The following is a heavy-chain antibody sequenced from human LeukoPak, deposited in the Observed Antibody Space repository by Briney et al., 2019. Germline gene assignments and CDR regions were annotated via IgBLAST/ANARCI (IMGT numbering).Heavy chain of an antibody. CDR3: ASLWFGGL. D-gene: IGHD3-10*01. V-gene: IGHV3-7*01. J-gene: IGHJ4*02. Sequence: GGSLRLSCVASGFTFIKYWMTWVRQAPGKGLEWVANIKEDGSEEFYDDSVKGRFTISRDNAKNSVYLQMNSLRGEDTAVYYCASLWFGGLWGQGTQVTVSS. CDR2: IKEDGSEE. CDR1: GFTFIKYW.